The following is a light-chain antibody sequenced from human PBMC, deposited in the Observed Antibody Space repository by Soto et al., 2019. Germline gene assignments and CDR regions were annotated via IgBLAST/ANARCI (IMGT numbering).Light chain of an antibody. CDR1: QSVSSN. Sequence: EIVMTQSPAPLSVSPGERATLSCRASQSVSSNLAWYQQKPGQAPRLLMYGISTRATGIPDRFSGSWSGTEFTLTISSLQSEDFASYYCQQHNNWPLTFGGGTKVEIK. J-gene: IGKJ4*01. CDR3: QQHNNWPLT. V-gene: IGKV3-15*01. CDR2: GIS.